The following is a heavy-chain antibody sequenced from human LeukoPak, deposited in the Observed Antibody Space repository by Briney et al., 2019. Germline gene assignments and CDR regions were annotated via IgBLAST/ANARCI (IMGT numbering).Heavy chain of an antibody. CDR3: AREIGVMPIDHFWTGYFDY. J-gene: IGHJ4*02. D-gene: IGHD3/OR15-3a*01. Sequence: ASVKVSCKASGYNLIVYYIHWVRQAPGQGLEWMGIVNPSGGSTTYAQKFQGRLIVTRDMSTSTVYMELSSLASEDTAVYYCAREIGVMPIDHFWTGYFDYWGQGTPVTVSS. CDR2: VNPSGGST. CDR1: GYNLIVYY. V-gene: IGHV1-46*01.